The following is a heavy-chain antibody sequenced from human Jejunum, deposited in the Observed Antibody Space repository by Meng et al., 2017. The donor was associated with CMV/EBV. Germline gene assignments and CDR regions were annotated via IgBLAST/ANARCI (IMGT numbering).Heavy chain of an antibody. D-gene: IGHD3-22*01. CDR3: AKDGWEYYYDSSGHYAD. Sequence: FTFSSYALSWGRRAPGKGLEWVSVINGRGSGTYYADTVKGRFTITRDNSKNTVYLQMNSLRAEDTAIYYCAKDGWEYYYDSSGHYADWGQGTLVTVSS. J-gene: IGHJ4*02. CDR1: FTFSSYA. V-gene: IGHV3-23*01. CDR2: INGRGSGT.